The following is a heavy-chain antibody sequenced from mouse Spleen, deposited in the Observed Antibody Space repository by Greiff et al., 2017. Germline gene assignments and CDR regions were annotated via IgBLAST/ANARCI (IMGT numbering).Heavy chain of an antibody. CDR2: IYPGDGDT. Sequence: VQLQQSGPELVKPGASVKISCKASGYAFSSSWMNWVKQRPGKGLEWIGRIYPGDGDTNYNGKFKGKATLTADKSSSTAYMQLSSLTSEDSAVYYCAKSYGFDRYYFDYWGQGTTLTVSS. CDR3: AKSYGFDRYYFDY. D-gene: IGHD2-2*01. V-gene: IGHV1-82*01. CDR1: GYAFSSSW. J-gene: IGHJ2*01.